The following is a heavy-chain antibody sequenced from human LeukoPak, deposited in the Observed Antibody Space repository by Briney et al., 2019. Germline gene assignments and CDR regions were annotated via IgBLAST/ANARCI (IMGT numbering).Heavy chain of an antibody. V-gene: IGHV1-69*06. Sequence: SVKVSCKASGGTFSSYAISWVRQAPGQGLEWMGGIIPIFGTANYAQKFQGRVTITADKSTSTAYMELSSLRSEDTAVYYCARDPLSLVGASQGGWFDPWGQGTLVTVSS. CDR2: IIPIFGTA. CDR3: ARDPLSLVGASQGGWFDP. CDR1: GGTFSSYA. D-gene: IGHD1-26*01. J-gene: IGHJ5*02.